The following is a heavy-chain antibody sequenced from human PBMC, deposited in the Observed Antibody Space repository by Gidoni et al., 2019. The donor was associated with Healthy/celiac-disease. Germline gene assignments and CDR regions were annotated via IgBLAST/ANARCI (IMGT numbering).Heavy chain of an antibody. CDR1: GYSISSGYY. Sequence: QVHLQASGPGLVKPSETLSLTGAVSGYSISSGYYWGWIRQPPGKGLEWIGSIYHSGSTYSNPSLKSRVTISVDTSKNQFSLKLSSVTAADTAVYYCARDVIAVAGANFDYWGQGTLVTVSS. J-gene: IGHJ4*02. D-gene: IGHD6-19*01. CDR2: IYHSGST. CDR3: ARDVIAVAGANFDY. V-gene: IGHV4-38-2*02.